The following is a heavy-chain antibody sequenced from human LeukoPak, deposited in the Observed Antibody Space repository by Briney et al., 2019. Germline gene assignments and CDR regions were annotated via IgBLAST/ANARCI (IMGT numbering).Heavy chain of an antibody. V-gene: IGHV3-9*01. J-gene: IGHJ6*03. D-gene: IGHD4/OR15-4a*01. Sequence: GGSLRLSCTASGFTFDDYAMHWVRQAPGKGLEWVAGISWNSGGFGYADSVKGRFTISRDNAENSLYLQMDSLRPEDTALYYCANLPGYYGARSPNYYYMDVWGNGTTVTVSS. CDR2: ISWNSGGF. CDR3: ANLPGYYGARSPNYYYMDV. CDR1: GFTFDDYA.